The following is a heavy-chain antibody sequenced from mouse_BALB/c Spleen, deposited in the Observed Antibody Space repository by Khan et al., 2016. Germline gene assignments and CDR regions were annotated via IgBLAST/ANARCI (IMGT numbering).Heavy chain of an antibody. J-gene: IGHJ2*01. D-gene: IGHD1-2*01. CDR2: ISYSGST. CDR1: GYSITSDYA. Sequence: EVKLLESGPGLVIPSQSLSLTCTVTGYSITSDYAWNWIRQFPGSKLEWVGYISYSGSTAYNPSLKSRISITRDTSKNQFFLQLNSVTTEDTATXYCAVIHYYGYFDYWGQGATLTVSS. V-gene: IGHV3-2*02. CDR3: AVIHYYGYFDY.